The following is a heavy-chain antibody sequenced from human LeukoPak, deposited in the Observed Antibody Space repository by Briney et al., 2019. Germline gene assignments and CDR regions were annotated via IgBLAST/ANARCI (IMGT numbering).Heavy chain of an antibody. CDR1: GFTFSSYW. V-gene: IGHV3-7*03. CDR3: AKVRYDFWSGYHGYYFDY. J-gene: IGHJ4*02. D-gene: IGHD3-3*01. Sequence: GGSLRLSCAASGFTFSSYWMSWVRQAPGKGLEWVANIKQDGSEKYYVDSVKGRFTISRDNAKNSLYLQMNSLRAEDTAVYYCAKVRYDFWSGYHGYYFDYWGQGTLVTVSS. CDR2: IKQDGSEK.